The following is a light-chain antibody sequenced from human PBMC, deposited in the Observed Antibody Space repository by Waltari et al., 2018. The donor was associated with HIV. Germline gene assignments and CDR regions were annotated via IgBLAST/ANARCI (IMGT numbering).Light chain of an antibody. V-gene: IGLV2-23*02. CDR3: CSYAGSNNYYV. J-gene: IGLJ1*01. CDR2: EVT. CDR1: NIDIGNYSL. Sequence: QSALTQDASVSGSPGQSITISCTGNNIDIGNYSLVSWYQQYPGRAPKLMIFEVTKRPSGGSPRFSGSRSGNTASLTITGLLVEDEADYYCCSYAGSNNYYVFGAGTTVTVL.